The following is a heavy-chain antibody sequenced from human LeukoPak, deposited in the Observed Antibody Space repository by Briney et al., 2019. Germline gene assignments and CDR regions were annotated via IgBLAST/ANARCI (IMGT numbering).Heavy chain of an antibody. D-gene: IGHD5-18*01. CDR2: INHSGST. CDR3: ARGFKRGYSYGDWGY. Sequence: KPSETLTLTCTVSGGSISSSSYYWGWVRQPPGEGLEWIGEINHSGSTNYNPSLKSRVTISVDTSKNQFSLKLSSVTAADTAVYYCARGFKRGYSYGDWGYWGQGTLVTVSS. CDR1: GGSISSSSYY. V-gene: IGHV4-39*07. J-gene: IGHJ4*02.